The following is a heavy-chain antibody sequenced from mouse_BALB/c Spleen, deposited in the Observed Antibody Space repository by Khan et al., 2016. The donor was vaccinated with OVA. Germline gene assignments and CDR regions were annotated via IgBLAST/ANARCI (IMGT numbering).Heavy chain of an antibody. CDR3: ARSGTISTVVVTDFDY. V-gene: IGHV3-2*02. J-gene: IGHJ2*01. Sequence: EVQLQESGPGLVKPSQSLSLTCIVTGYSITSDYAWNWIRQFPGNKLEWMGYIKYSGSTSYNPSLKSRISITRDTSKNQFFLQLKSVTTEDTATYYCARSGTISTVVVTDFDYWGQGTTLTVSS. D-gene: IGHD1-1*01. CDR1: GYSITSDYA. CDR2: IKYSGST.